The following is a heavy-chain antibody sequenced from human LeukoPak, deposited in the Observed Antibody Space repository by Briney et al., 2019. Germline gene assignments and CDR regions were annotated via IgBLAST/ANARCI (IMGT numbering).Heavy chain of an antibody. CDR1: GYTFTDYY. CDR2: INPNNGGT. CDR3: AREGCTGGTCYSPPY. Sequence: ASVKVSCRASGYTFTDYYMHWVRQAAGQGLEWMGRINPNNGGTDYAQKFQGRVTMTRDASISTGYMELSRLRSDDTAVYYCAREGCTGGTCYSPPYWGQGTLVTVSS. J-gene: IGHJ4*02. D-gene: IGHD2-15*01. V-gene: IGHV1-2*02.